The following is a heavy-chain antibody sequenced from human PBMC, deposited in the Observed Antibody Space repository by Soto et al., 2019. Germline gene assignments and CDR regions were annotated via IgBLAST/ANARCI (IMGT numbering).Heavy chain of an antibody. J-gene: IGHJ1*01. Sequence: GGSLRLSCAASGFTFSSYSMSWVRQAPGKGLEWVSTITGSAGSSYYADSVKGRFTISRDNSKKTVYLQMHSLRAEDTALYYCAKGSHYYDSSGYYGSGYFQHWGQGTLVTVSS. CDR2: ITGSAGSS. CDR1: GFTFSSYS. V-gene: IGHV3-23*01. CDR3: AKGSHYYDSSGYYGSGYFQH. D-gene: IGHD3-22*01.